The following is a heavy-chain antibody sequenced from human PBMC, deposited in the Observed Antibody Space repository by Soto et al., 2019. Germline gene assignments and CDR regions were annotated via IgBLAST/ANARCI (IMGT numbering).Heavy chain of an antibody. Sequence: SVKVSCKASGGTFSSYAISWVRQAPGQGLEWMGGIIPIFGTANYAQKFQGRVTITADESTSTAYMELSSLRSEDTAVYYCARGGVDTAMVTRYYYYGMDVWGQGTTVTVS. V-gene: IGHV1-69*13. CDR3: ARGGVDTAMVTRYYYYGMDV. J-gene: IGHJ6*02. CDR2: IIPIFGTA. D-gene: IGHD5-18*01. CDR1: GGTFSSYA.